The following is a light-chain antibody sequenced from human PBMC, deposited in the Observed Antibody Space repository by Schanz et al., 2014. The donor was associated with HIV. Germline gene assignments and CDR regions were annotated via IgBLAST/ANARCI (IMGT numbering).Light chain of an antibody. V-gene: IGLV2-14*01. CDR2: DVS. CDR3: SSYTSSSTLG. Sequence: QSALTQPASVSGSPGQSITISCTGTSSDVGGYNYVSWYQQHPGKAPKLMIYDVSNRPSGVSNRFSGSKSGNTASLTISGXQAEDEADYYCSSYTSSSTLGFGGGTKLTVL. CDR1: SSDVGGYNY. J-gene: IGLJ3*02.